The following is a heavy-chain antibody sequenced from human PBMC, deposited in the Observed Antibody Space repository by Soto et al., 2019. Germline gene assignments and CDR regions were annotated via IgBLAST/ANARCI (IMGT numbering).Heavy chain of an antibody. CDR3: ARDFVLGNVDPFDY. CDR2: THYRSKWYN. Sequence: LSQTLSLTCAISGDSVSSNSAAWNWIRQSPSRGLEWLGRTHYRSKWYNDYAVSVKSRITINPDTSKNQFSLQLNSVTPEDTAVYYCARDFVLGNVDPFDYWGQGTLVTVSS. V-gene: IGHV6-1*01. D-gene: IGHD1-1*01. J-gene: IGHJ4*02. CDR1: GDSVSSNSAA.